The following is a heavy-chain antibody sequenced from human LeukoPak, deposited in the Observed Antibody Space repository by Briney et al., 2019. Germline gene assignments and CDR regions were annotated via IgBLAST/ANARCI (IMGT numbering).Heavy chain of an antibody. Sequence: GESLQTSCKGSGYSFTSYWIGWVRQLPGKGLEWMGIIYPGDSDTRYSPSFQGQVTISADKSISTAYLQWSSLKASDTAMYYCASRSPYSSGWYWGQGTLVTVSS. D-gene: IGHD6-19*01. CDR3: ASRSPYSSGWY. V-gene: IGHV5-51*01. J-gene: IGHJ4*02. CDR2: IYPGDSDT. CDR1: GYSFTSYW.